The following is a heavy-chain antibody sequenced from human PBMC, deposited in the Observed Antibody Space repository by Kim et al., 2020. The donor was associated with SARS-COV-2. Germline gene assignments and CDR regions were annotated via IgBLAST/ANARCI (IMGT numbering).Heavy chain of an antibody. D-gene: IGHD3-10*01. Sequence: GGSLRLSCAASEFTFSSYAMSWVRQAPGKGLEWVSVIYSGGSSTYYADSVKGRFTISRDNSKNTLYLQMNSLRAEDTAVYYCATYYGSGSYQLDYWGQGT. V-gene: IGHV3-23*03. CDR2: IYSGGSST. J-gene: IGHJ4*02. CDR1: EFTFSSYA. CDR3: ATYYGSGSYQLDY.